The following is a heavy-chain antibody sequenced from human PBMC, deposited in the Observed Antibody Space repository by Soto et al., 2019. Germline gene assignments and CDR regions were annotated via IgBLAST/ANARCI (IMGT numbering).Heavy chain of an antibody. J-gene: IGHJ6*02. CDR3: ARLSRITIFGVDPGYYYGLDV. CDR1: GYSFTSYW. V-gene: IGHV5-10-1*01. Sequence: ESLKISCKGSGYSFTSYWISWVRQMPGKGLEWMGRIDPSDSYTNYSPSFQGHVTISADKSISTAYLQWSSLKASDTAMYYCARLSRITIFGVDPGYYYGLDVWGQGTTVTVSS. D-gene: IGHD3-3*01. CDR2: IDPSDSYT.